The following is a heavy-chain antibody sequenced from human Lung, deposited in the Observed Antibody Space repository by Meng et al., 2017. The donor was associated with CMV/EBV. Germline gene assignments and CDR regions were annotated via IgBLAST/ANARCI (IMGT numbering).Heavy chain of an antibody. CDR1: GFTFSSFA. D-gene: IGHD2-2*01. CDR3: AKAHEILGSCSLTSCYWGVDY. CDR2: MSYDGGNK. Sequence: GGSLRLXXAASGFTFSSFAMHWVRQAPGKGLEWVAVMSYDGGNKYYADSVMGRFTISRDNSKSALYLQMNSLRVEDTAVYYCAKAHEILGSCSLTSCYWGVDYWGQGTXVTVSS. V-gene: IGHV3-30-3*01. J-gene: IGHJ4*02.